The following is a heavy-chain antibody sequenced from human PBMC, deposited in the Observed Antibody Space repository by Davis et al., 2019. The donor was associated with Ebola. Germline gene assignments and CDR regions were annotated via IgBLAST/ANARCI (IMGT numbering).Heavy chain of an antibody. CDR1: GFTFSSYS. CDR2: ISSSSSYI. Sequence: GGSLRLSCAASGFTFSSYSMNWVRQAPGKGLEWVSSISSSSSYIYYADPVKGRFTISRDNAKNSLYLQMNSMRAEDTAVYYCAEISIAASRYYYGMDVWGQGTTVTVSS. CDR3: AEISIAASRYYYGMDV. D-gene: IGHD6-6*01. J-gene: IGHJ6*02. V-gene: IGHV3-21*01.